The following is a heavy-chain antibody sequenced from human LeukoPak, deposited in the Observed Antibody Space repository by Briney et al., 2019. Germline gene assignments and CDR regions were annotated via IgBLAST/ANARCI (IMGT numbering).Heavy chain of an antibody. CDR2: ISGSGGST. CDR1: GFTFSSYA. V-gene: IGHV3-23*01. D-gene: IGHD5-18*01. J-gene: IGHJ4*02. Sequence: GGSLRLSCAASGFTFSSYAMSWVRQAPGKGLEWVSAISGSGGSTHYADSVKGRFTISRDNSKNTLYLQMNSLRAEDTAVYYCAKAGSRIQLWPSFDYWGQGTLVTVSS. CDR3: AKAGSRIQLWPSFDY.